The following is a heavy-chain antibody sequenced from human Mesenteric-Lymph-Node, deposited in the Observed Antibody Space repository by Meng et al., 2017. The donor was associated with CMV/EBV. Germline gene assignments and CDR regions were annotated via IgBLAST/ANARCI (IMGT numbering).Heavy chain of an antibody. D-gene: IGHD2-2*02. CDR2: IYYSGST. J-gene: IGHJ6*02. Sequence: SETLSLTCTVSGGSISGTSYYWGWIHQPPGKGLEWIGNIYYSGSTYYNPSLKSRVTISVDTSKNQFSLKLSSVTAADTAVYYCARGRTTYCSSTSCYRSRGQYYYGMDVWGQGTTVTVSS. CDR1: GGSISGTSYY. CDR3: ARGRTTYCSSTSCYRSRGQYYYGMDV. V-gene: IGHV4-39*07.